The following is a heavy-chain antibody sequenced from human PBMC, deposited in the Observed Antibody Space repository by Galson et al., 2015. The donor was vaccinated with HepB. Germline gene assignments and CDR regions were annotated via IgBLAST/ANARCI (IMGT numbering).Heavy chain of an antibody. CDR1: GGTFSRYA. Sequence: SVKVSCKASGGTFSRYAISWVRQAPGQGLERMGGIIPILGIANYAQKFQGRVTITADKSTSTAYMELSSLRSEDTAVYYCARGSEGWGELVWYFDLWGRGTLVTVSS. J-gene: IGHJ2*01. V-gene: IGHV1-69*10. D-gene: IGHD3-16*01. CDR2: IIPILGIA. CDR3: ARGSEGWGELVWYFDL.